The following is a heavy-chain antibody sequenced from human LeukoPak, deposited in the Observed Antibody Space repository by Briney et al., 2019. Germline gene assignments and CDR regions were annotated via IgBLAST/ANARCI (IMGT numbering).Heavy chain of an antibody. D-gene: IGHD5-18*01. J-gene: IGHJ4*02. CDR2: ISGSGGST. V-gene: IGHV3-23*01. CDR3: AKYGYRFFDY. CDR1: GLTFSSYA. Sequence: GGSLRLSCAASGLTFSSYAMRWVRQAPGKGLEWVSAISGSGGSTYYADSVKGRLTISRDNSKNTLYLQMNSLRAEDTAVYYCAKYGYRFFDYWGQGTLVTVSS.